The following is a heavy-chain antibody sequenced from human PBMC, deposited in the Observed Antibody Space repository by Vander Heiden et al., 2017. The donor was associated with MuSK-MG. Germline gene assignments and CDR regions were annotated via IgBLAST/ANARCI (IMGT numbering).Heavy chain of an antibody. Sequence: QVQLQESGPGLVKPSETLSLTCTVPGGSISSYYWICIRQPPGKGLEWIGYIYYSGSTNYNPSLKSRVTISVDTSKNQFSLKLSSVTAADTAVYYCARERGAYCSGGSCYYDRWGQGTLVTVSS. J-gene: IGHJ5*02. CDR3: ARERGAYCSGGSCYYDR. D-gene: IGHD2-15*01. CDR2: IYYSGST. V-gene: IGHV4-59*01. CDR1: GGSISSYY.